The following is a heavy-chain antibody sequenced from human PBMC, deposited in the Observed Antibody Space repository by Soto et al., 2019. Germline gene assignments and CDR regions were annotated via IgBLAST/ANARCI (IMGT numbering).Heavy chain of an antibody. Sequence: GGSLRLSCAASGFTFSGSAMHWVRQASGKGLEWVGRIRSKANSYATAYAASVKGRFTISRDDSKNTAYLQMNSLKTEDTAVYYCTRGIVGASNWGQGTLVTVSS. J-gene: IGHJ4*02. CDR1: GFTFSGSA. D-gene: IGHD1-26*01. CDR3: TRGIVGASN. V-gene: IGHV3-73*01. CDR2: IRSKANSYAT.